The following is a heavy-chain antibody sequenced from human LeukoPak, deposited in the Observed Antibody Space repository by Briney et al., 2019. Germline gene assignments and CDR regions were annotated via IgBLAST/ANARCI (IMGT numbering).Heavy chain of an antibody. CDR1: GFTFSNYA. J-gene: IGHJ4*02. Sequence: RGSLTHSCAASGFTFSNYAMNWVRQAPGKGLEWVSAISGSGGITYYADSVKGRFTISRDNSKNTLYLQMNSLTAEDTAAYYCAKARYSSTFHDVDYWGQGPLVSVSS. V-gene: IGHV3-23*01. CDR2: ISGSGGIT. D-gene: IGHD2/OR15-2a*01. CDR3: AKARYSSTFHDVDY.